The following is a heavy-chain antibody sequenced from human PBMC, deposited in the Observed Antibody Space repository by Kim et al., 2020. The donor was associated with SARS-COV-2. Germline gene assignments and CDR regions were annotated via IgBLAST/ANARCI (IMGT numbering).Heavy chain of an antibody. CDR3: ARAGYNWNRYYFDY. CDR1: GYTFTGYY. V-gene: IGHV1-2*02. J-gene: IGHJ4*02. D-gene: IGHD1-20*01. Sequence: ASVKVSCKASGYTFTGYYMHWVRQAPGQGLEWMGWINPNSGGTNYAQKFQGRVTMTRDTSISTAYMELSRLRSDDTAVYYCARAGYNWNRYYFDYWGQGTLVTVSS. CDR2: INPNSGGT.